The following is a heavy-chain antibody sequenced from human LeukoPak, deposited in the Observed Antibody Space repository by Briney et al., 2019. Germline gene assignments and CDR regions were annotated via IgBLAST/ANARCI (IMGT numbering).Heavy chain of an antibody. J-gene: IGHJ4*02. D-gene: IGHD3-16*02. CDR1: GYSISSGYH. CDR3: ARLITFGGVIVRYFDY. V-gene: IGHV4-38-2*02. CDR2: IYHSGST. Sequence: SSETLSLTCTVSGYSISSGYHWGWIRQPPGKGLEWIGSIYHSGSTYYNPSLKSRVTISVDTSKNQFSLKLSSVTAADTAVYYCARLITFGGVIVRYFDYWGQGTLVTVSS.